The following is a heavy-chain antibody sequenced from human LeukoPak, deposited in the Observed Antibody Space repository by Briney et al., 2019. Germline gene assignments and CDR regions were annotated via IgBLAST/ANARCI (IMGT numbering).Heavy chain of an antibody. Sequence: ASVTVSCTASGYTFTCYDINWVRQAHGPGIEWMGWMNTNSGNTGYAQKFQGRVTMTRNTSISTAYMELSSLRSEDTAVYYCARGPYYDFWRTPNDMDVWGQGTTVTVSS. J-gene: IGHJ6*02. CDR2: MNTNSGNT. CDR3: ARGPYYDFWRTPNDMDV. D-gene: IGHD3-3*01. CDR1: GYTFTCYD. V-gene: IGHV1-8*01.